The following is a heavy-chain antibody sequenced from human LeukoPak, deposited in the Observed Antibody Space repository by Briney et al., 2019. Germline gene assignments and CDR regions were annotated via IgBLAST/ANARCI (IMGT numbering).Heavy chain of an antibody. CDR1: GFTVRSSY. CDR2: IYSGGST. D-gene: IGHD4-17*01. Sequence: PGGSLRLSCVASGFTVRSSYMSWVRQAPGKGLEWVSVIYSGGSTYYADSVKGRFTISRDNSKNTLYLQMNSLRAEDTAVYYCAKKANDYGDYFWTYWGQGTLVTVSS. J-gene: IGHJ4*02. V-gene: IGHV3-53*01. CDR3: AKKANDYGDYFWTY.